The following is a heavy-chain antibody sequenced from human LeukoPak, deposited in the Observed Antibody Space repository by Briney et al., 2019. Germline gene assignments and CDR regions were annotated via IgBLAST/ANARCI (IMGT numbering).Heavy chain of an antibody. Sequence: SETLSLTCTLSGGSISTTSYYWSWIRQPAGKGLEWIGRIYTSGSTDYNPSLKSRVTMSVDTSKNQFSLKQSSVTAADTAVYYCARGGRWELLGDAFDIWGQGTMVTVSS. D-gene: IGHD1-26*01. V-gene: IGHV4-61*02. J-gene: IGHJ3*02. CDR3: ARGGRWELLGDAFDI. CDR1: GGSISTTSYY. CDR2: IYTSGST.